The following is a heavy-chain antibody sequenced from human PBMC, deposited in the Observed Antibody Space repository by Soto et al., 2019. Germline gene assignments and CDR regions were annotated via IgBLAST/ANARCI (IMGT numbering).Heavy chain of an antibody. D-gene: IGHD6-13*01. Sequence: QVQLLQSGAEVKKPGASVTVSCKASGYTFTSYAIGWVRQAPGQGLEWMGWISGYNGKTDYAQKFQGRVTMTTVTSTDTAYMELRSLTSDDTAVYYCAREEFSSTWHPSFDFWGQGTLVTVSS. CDR3: AREEFSSTWHPSFDF. V-gene: IGHV1-18*01. J-gene: IGHJ4*02. CDR2: ISGYNGKT. CDR1: GYTFTSYA.